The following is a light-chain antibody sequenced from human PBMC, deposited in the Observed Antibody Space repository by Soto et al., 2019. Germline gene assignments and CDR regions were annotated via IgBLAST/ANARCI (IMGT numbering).Light chain of an antibody. CDR3: QQYSKWPIT. Sequence: ETMMTQSPDTLSVSLGERATLSCRASQSVSSSSLAWYQQKPGQAPRLLIYDASSRATGIPDRFSGSGSGTEFSLTISSLQSEDFAVYYCQQYSKWPITFGQGTKV. CDR2: DAS. CDR1: QSVSSS. J-gene: IGKJ1*01. V-gene: IGKV3D-15*01.